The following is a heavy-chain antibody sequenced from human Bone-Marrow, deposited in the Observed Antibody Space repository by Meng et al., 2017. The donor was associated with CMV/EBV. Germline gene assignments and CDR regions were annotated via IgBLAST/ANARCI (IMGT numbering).Heavy chain of an antibody. CDR3: ARAGGYCSSTSCYTPDY. CDR2: INPNSGGT. V-gene: IGHV1-2*02. D-gene: IGHD2-2*02. J-gene: IGHJ4*02. Sequence: ASVKVSCKASGYTFTGYYMHWVRQAPGQGLEWMGWINPNSGGTNYAQKFQGRVTMTRDTSISTAYMELSRLRSDDTAVYYCARAGGYCSSTSCYTPDYWDQRTLVTFSS. CDR1: GYTFTGYY.